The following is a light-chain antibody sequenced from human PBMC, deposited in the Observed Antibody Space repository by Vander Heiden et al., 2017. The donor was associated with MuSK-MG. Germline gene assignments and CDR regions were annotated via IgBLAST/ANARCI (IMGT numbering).Light chain of an antibody. J-gene: IGKJ1*01. CDR3: QQDSNWPRT. CDR1: QSVSSN. V-gene: IGKV3-15*01. CDR2: GAS. Sequence: EIVITQSPATLSVSPGERATLSCRASQSVSSNLAWYQQKPGQPPRLLIYGASTRATGFPARFSGSGSGTEFTLTISSLQSEDFAVYYCQQDSNWPRTFGQGTKVEIK.